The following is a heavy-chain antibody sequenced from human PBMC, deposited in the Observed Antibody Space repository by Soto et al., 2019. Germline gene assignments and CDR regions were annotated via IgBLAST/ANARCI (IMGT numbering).Heavy chain of an antibody. D-gene: IGHD3-16*01. CDR1: GFTFSSYG. J-gene: IGHJ4*02. V-gene: IGHV3-30*18. Sequence: ESGGGVVQPGRSLRLSCAASGFTFSSYGMHWVRQAPGKGLEWVAVISYDGSNKYYADSVKGRFTISRDNSKNTLYLQMNSLRAEDTAVYYCAKGLDRSRAQRAGGYWGQGTLVTVSS. CDR2: ISYDGSNK. CDR3: AKGLDRSRAQRAGGY.